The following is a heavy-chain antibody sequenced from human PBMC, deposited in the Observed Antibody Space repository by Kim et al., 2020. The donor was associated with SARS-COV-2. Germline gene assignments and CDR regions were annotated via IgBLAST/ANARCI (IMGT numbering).Heavy chain of an antibody. CDR1: GFTFTSYS. CDR2: IWYDGSNK. D-gene: IGHD3-10*01. V-gene: IGHV3-33*06. Sequence: AGSLRLSCAASGFTFTSYSMHWVRQAPGKGLEWVAVIWYDGSNKYYADSVKGRFTTSRDNSKNTLYLQMNSLRAEDTAMYYCAKPLGWFGELSAGDYWGQGTLVTVSS. J-gene: IGHJ4*02. CDR3: AKPLGWFGELSAGDY.